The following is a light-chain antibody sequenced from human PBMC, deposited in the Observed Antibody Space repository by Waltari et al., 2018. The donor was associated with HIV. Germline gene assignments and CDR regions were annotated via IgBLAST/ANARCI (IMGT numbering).Light chain of an antibody. J-gene: IGLJ2*01. CDR3: AALDDSLDGPV. CDR2: GNN. Sequence: QPVLTQPPSASGTPGQRVIISCSGSSSHIGRHAVSWYQHLPGATPPLLIFGNNHRSSGVPDRFSGSKSATSASLAISGLRSVDEADYSCAALDDSLDGPVFGGGTKLTVL. V-gene: IGLV1-44*01. CDR1: SSHIGRHA.